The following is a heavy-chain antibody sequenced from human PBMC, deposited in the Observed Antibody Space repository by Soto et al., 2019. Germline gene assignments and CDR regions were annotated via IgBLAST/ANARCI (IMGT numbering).Heavy chain of an antibody. CDR3: TSCIRTTNDY. V-gene: IGHV3-15*07. J-gene: IGHJ4*02. D-gene: IGHD1-1*01. CDR2: VKTKADGGTT. Sequence: PGGSLRLSCAASGFTFTNAWMNWVRQAPGKGPEWVGRVKTKADGGTTDYAAPAKGRFTISRDDSINTVYLQMNSLKIEDTAVYYCTSCIRTTNDYWGQGTLVTVSS. CDR1: GFTFTNAW.